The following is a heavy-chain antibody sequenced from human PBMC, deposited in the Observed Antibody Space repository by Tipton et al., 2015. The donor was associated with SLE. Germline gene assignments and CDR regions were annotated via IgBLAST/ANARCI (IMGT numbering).Heavy chain of an antibody. CDR3: AIRRGYYFDY. Sequence: SLRLSCAASGLTFSIYSMNWVRQAPGKGLEWISYITSSSRTIYYADSVKGRFTISRDNSKNTLYLQMNSLRAEDTAVYYCAIRRGYYFDYWGQGTLVTVSS. V-gene: IGHV3-48*01. CDR2: ITSSSRTI. J-gene: IGHJ4*02. CDR1: GLTFSIYS.